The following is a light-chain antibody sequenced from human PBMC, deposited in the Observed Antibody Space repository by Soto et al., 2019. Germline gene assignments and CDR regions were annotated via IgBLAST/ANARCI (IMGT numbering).Light chain of an antibody. CDR1: QSISIY. Sequence: DIQMTQSPSSLSASVGDRVTITCRASQSISIYLNWYQQKPGKAPKVLIYTASSLQSGVPSRFSGIGSGTDVTISISSLQPEDCETYYCQQTYSGPLTFGGGTKVDIK. CDR2: TAS. V-gene: IGKV1-39*01. J-gene: IGKJ4*01. CDR3: QQTYSGPLT.